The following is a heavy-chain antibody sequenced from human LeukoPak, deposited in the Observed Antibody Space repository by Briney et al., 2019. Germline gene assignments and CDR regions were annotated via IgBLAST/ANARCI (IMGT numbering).Heavy chain of an antibody. Sequence: SETLSLTCTISGGSISSYYWSWIRQPPGKGLEWIGYIYYSGSTNYNPSLKSRVTISVDTSKNQSSLKLSSVTAADTAVYYCARGRGILEWLPNYFDYWGQGTLVTVSS. V-gene: IGHV4-59*08. CDR2: IYYSGST. CDR1: GGSISSYY. J-gene: IGHJ4*02. D-gene: IGHD3-3*01. CDR3: ARGRGILEWLPNYFDY.